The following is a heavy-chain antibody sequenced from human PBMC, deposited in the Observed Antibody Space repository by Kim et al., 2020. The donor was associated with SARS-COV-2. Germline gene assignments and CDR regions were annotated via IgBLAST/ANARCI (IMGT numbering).Heavy chain of an antibody. D-gene: IGHD3-10*01. V-gene: IGHV4-39*01. CDR1: GGSISSSSYY. CDR3: ARLERFGELIDH. J-gene: IGHJ4*02. Sequence: SETLSLTCTVSGGSISSSSYYWGWIRQPPGKGLEWIGNIYYSGSTYYNPSLKSRVTISVDTSKNQFSLKLTSVTAADTAVYYCARLERFGELIDHWGPGT. CDR2: IYYSGST.